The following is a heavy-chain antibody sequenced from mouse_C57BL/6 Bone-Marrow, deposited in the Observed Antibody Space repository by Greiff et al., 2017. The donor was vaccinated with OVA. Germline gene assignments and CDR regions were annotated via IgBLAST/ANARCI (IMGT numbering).Heavy chain of an antibody. CDR3: ARGYFDY. CDR2: IYPGDGDT. V-gene: IGHV1-82*01. J-gene: IGHJ2*01. CDR1: GYAFSSSW. Sequence: VKLMESGPELVKPGASVTISCKASGYAFSSSWMNWVKQRPGKGLEWIGRIYPGDGDTNYNGKFKGKATLTADKSSSTAYMQLSSLTSEDSAVYFCARGYFDYWGQGTTLTVSS.